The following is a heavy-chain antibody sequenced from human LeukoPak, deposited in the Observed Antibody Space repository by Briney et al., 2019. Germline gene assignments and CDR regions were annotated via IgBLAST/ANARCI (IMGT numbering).Heavy chain of an antibody. D-gene: IGHD2-15*01. J-gene: IGHJ5*02. CDR3: AKDFNACSGGSCYSGTHNWFDP. Sequence: GGSLRLSCAASGFTFSSYAMSWVRQAPGKGLEWVSAISGSGGSTYYADSVKGRFTISRDNSKNTLYLQMNSLRAEDTAVYYCAKDFNACSGGSCYSGTHNWFDPWGQGTLVTVSS. CDR2: ISGSGGST. CDR1: GFTFSSYA. V-gene: IGHV3-23*01.